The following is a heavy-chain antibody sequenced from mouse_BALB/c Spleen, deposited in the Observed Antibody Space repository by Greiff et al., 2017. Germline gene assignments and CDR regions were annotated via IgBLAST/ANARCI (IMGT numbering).Heavy chain of an antibody. CDR1: GFTFSSFG. CDR2: ISSGSSTI. Sequence: EVKLVESGGGLVQPGGSRKLSCAASGFTFSSFGMHWVRQAPEKGLEWVAYISSGSSTIYYADTVKGRFTISRDNPKNTLFLQMTSLRSEDTAMYYCARSPPYGGFAYWGQGTLVTVSA. D-gene: IGHD1-1*01. V-gene: IGHV5-17*02. CDR3: ARSPPYGGFAY. J-gene: IGHJ3*01.